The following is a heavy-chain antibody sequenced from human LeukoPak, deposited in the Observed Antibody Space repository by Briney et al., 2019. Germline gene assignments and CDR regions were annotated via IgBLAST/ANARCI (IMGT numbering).Heavy chain of an antibody. V-gene: IGHV4-4*09. CDR1: GGPITSHY. Sequence: SETLSLTCTVSGGPITSHYWSWIRQPPGKGLEWIGYISTSGSTNYNPSLKSRVTISLDRSKNQFSLILSSVTAADTAVYFCARGCTWSYYYYYYMDVWGKGTSVTVSS. J-gene: IGHJ6*03. D-gene: IGHD6-13*01. CDR3: ARGCTWSYYYYYYMDV. CDR2: ISTSGST.